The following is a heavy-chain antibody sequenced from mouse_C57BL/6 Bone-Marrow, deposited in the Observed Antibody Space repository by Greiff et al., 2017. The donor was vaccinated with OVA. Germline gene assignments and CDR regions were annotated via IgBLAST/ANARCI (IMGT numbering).Heavy chain of an antibody. CDR3: ASYGNYNYYAMDY. D-gene: IGHD2-1*01. CDR1: GYTFTGYW. Sequence: QVQLKQSGAELMKPGASVKLSCKATGYTFTGYWIEWVKQRPGHGLEWIGEILPGSGSTNYNEKFKGKATFTADTSSTTAYMQLSSLTTEDSAIYYCASYGNYNYYAMDYWGQGTSVTVSS. CDR2: ILPGSGST. J-gene: IGHJ4*01. V-gene: IGHV1-9*01.